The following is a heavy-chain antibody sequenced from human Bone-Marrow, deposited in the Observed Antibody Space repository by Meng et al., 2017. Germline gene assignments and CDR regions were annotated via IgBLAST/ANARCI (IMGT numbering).Heavy chain of an antibody. D-gene: IGHD5-18*01. Sequence: QVQLQQWGAGLLKPSETLSPTCAVYGGTFSDYYWSWIRQPPGKGLEWIGKTNHSGGTKYTPSLESRVTISIDTSKNQFSLKLSSVTAADTAIYYCARQGDTAMATFDYWGQGTLVTVSS. CDR1: GGTFSDYY. CDR2: TNHSGGT. CDR3: ARQGDTAMATFDY. V-gene: IGHV4-34*01. J-gene: IGHJ4*02.